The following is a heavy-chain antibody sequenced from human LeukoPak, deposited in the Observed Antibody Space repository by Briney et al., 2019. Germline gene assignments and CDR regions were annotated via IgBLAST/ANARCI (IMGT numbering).Heavy chain of an antibody. V-gene: IGHV1-18*01. D-gene: IGHD3-10*01. CDR3: ARYYYGSGRYYYYMDV. Sequence: ASVKVSCEASGYTFTSYGISWVRQAPGQGLERMGWISAYNGNTNYAQKLQGRVTMTTDTSTSTAYMELRSLRSDDTAVYYCARYYYGSGRYYYYMDVWGKGTTVTVSS. CDR2: ISAYNGNT. J-gene: IGHJ6*03. CDR1: GYTFTSYG.